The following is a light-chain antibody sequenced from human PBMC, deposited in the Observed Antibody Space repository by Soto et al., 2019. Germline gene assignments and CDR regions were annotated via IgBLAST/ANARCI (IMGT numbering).Light chain of an antibody. Sequence: QSALTQPASVSGSPGQSITISCTGTSSEVGSYNLVSWYQQHPGKAPKLMIYEGSKRPSGVSNRFSGSKSGNTASLTISGLQAEDEADYYCCSYAGSSTYVVFGGGTNLTVL. J-gene: IGLJ2*01. V-gene: IGLV2-23*01. CDR2: EGS. CDR3: CSYAGSSTYVV. CDR1: SSEVGSYNL.